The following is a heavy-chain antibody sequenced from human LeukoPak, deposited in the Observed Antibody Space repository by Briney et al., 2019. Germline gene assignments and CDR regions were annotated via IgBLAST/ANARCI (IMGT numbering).Heavy chain of an antibody. CDR1: GGSISSYY. CDR2: IYTSGST. CDR3: ARDGEYSYDILTGYLGTLDAFDP. V-gene: IGHV4-4*07. Sequence: PSETLSLTXAVSGGSISSYYWSWIRQPAGKGLEWIGRIYTSGSTNYNPSLKSRVTMSVDTSKNQFSLKLSSVTAADTAVYYCARDGEYSYDILTGYLGTLDAFDPWGQGTLVTVSS. D-gene: IGHD3-9*01. J-gene: IGHJ5*02.